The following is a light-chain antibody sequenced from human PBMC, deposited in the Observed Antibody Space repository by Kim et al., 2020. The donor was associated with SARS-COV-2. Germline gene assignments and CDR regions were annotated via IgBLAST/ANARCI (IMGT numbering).Light chain of an antibody. CDR3: QQYYSYPRT. CDR1: QSISSY. CDR2: AAS. J-gene: IGKJ1*01. Sequence: ASTGDRVTIACRASQSISSYLAWYQQTPGKAPKLLIYAASTLQSGVPSRFSGSGSGTDFTLTISCLQSEDFATYYCQQYYSYPRTFGQGTKVDIK. V-gene: IGKV1-8*01.